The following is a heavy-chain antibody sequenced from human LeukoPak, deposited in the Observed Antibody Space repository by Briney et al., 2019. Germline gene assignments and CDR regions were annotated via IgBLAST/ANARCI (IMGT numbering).Heavy chain of an antibody. J-gene: IGHJ6*02. CDR3: ARGGFLRSQFSVYYYYYGMDV. V-gene: IGHV3-11*04. Sequence: GGSLRLSCAASGFTFSDYYMSWIRQAPGKGLEWVSYISSSGSTIYYADSVKGRFTISRDNAKNTLYLQMNSLRAEDTAVYYCARGGFLRSQFSVYYYYYGMDVWGQGTTVTVSS. D-gene: IGHD4-17*01. CDR1: GFTFSDYY. CDR2: ISSSGSTI.